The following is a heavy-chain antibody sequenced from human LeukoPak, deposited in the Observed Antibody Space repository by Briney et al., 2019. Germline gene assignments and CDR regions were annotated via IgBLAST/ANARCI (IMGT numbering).Heavy chain of an antibody. CDR1: GFTFSNYA. CDR3: AKSQLYYYGSGSYLY. J-gene: IGHJ4*02. D-gene: IGHD3-10*01. Sequence: PGGSLRLSCAASGFTFSNYAMSWVRQAPGKGLEWVSAISGSGGSTYYADSVKGRFTISRDNSKNTLYLQMNSLRAEDTAVYYCAKSQLYYYGSGSYLYWGQGTLVTVSS. V-gene: IGHV3-23*01. CDR2: ISGSGGST.